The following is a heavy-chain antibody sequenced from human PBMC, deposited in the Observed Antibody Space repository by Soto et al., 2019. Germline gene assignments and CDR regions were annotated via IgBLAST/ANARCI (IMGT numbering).Heavy chain of an antibody. CDR2: IFYSGHL. CDR3: AKDLSRLHN. Sequence: SETLSLTCAVSGTSFGTYYWSWIRQPPGKGLEWIGHIFYSGHLKYNPSLKSRLTISVDPPKNQISLRLTSVTAADTAVYYCAKDLSRLHNWGQGALVTVSS. CDR1: GTSFGTYY. J-gene: IGHJ4*02. V-gene: IGHV4-59*13.